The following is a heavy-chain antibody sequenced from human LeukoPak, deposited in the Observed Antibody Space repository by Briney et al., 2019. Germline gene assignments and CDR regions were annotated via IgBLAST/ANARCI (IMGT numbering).Heavy chain of an antibody. CDR3: ARDGVLRYFDYYYYYMDV. D-gene: IGHD3-9*01. Sequence: GGSLRLSCAASRFTFTSYAMNWVRQAPGKGLEWVSSISSSTNYIYYADSVKGRFTISRDNAKNSLFLQMNSLRAEDTAVYYCARDGVLRYFDYYYYYMDVWGKGTTVTISS. V-gene: IGHV3-21*04. CDR2: ISSSTNYI. CDR1: RFTFTSYA. J-gene: IGHJ6*03.